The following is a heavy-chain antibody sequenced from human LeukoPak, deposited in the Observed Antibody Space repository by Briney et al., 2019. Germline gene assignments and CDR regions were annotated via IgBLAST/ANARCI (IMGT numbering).Heavy chain of an antibody. Sequence: GGSLRLSCAASGFTFSTYAMSWARQAPGKGLEWVSTIRGNGHTTHYADSVKGRFTISRDNSENTLYLQMNSLRAEDTAVYYCAKDMDDSSGFYSYYHWGQGTLVTVSS. CDR2: IRGNGHTT. V-gene: IGHV3-23*01. J-gene: IGHJ1*01. D-gene: IGHD3-22*01. CDR1: GFTFSTYA. CDR3: AKDMDDSSGFYSYYH.